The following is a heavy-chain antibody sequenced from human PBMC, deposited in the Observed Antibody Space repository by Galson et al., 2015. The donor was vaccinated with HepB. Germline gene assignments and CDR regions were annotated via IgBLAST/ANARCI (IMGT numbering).Heavy chain of an antibody. CDR2: IWYDGSNK. J-gene: IGHJ6*03. Sequence: SLRLSCAASGFTFSSYSMNWVRQAPGKGLEWVAVIWYDGSNKYYADSVKGRFTISRDNSKNTLYLQMNSLRAEDTAVYYCARGGRIAVAMDVWGKGTTVTVSS. CDR1: GFTFSSYS. V-gene: IGHV3-33*08. D-gene: IGHD6-19*01. CDR3: ARGGRIAVAMDV.